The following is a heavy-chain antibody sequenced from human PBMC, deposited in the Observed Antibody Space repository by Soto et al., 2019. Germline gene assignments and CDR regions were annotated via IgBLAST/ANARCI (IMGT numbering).Heavy chain of an antibody. V-gene: IGHV1-18*01. CDR3: ARDLTDYYSSFRDF. D-gene: IGHD3-10*01. CDR2: ISAYNGNT. Sequence: ASVKVSCKASGYTFTSYGISWVRQAPGQGLEWMGWISAYNGNTNYAQKLQGRVTMTTDTSTSTAYMELRSLRSDDTAVYYCARDLTDYYSSFRDFSGQGSSVIVSS. CDR1: GYTFTSYG. J-gene: IGHJ6*02.